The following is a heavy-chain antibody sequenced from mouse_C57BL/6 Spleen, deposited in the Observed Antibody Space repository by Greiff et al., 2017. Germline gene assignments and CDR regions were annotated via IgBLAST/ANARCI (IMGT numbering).Heavy chain of an antibody. V-gene: IGHV1-82*01. CDR3: ARRDYSNHYLYAMDY. CDR2: IYPGDGDT. J-gene: IGHJ4*01. D-gene: IGHD2-5*01. Sequence: VQLVESGPELVKPGASVKISCKASGYAFSSSWMNWVKQRPGKGLEWIGRIYPGDGDTNYNGKFKGKATLTADKSSSTAYMQLSSLTSEDSAVYFCARRDYSNHYLYAMDYWGQGTSVTVSS. CDR1: GYAFSSSW.